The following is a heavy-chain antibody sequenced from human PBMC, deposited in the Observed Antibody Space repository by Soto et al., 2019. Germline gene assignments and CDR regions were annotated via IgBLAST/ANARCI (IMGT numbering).Heavy chain of an antibody. V-gene: IGHV4-39*01. Sequence: SETLSLTCTVSGGSISSSSYYWGWIRQPPGKGLEWIGSIYYSGSTYYNPSLKSRVTISVDTSKNQFSLKLSSVTAADTAVYYCGKHPPPPYDISVFYYNIFDKGGKETLFT. CDR2: IYYSGST. CDR3: GKHPPPPYDISVFYYNIFDK. J-gene: IGHJ4*02. CDR1: GGSISSSSYY. D-gene: IGHD3-22*01.